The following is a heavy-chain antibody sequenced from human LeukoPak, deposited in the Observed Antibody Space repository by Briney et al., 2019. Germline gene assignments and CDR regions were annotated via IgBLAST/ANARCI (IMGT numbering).Heavy chain of an antibody. D-gene: IGHD3-3*01. CDR3: AREHAYYDFWSGSDVYFDY. J-gene: IGHJ4*02. V-gene: IGHV4-59*01. CDR2: IYYSGST. CDR1: SGSISSYY. Sequence: SETLSLTCTVSSGSISSYYWSWIRQPPGKGLEWIGYIYYSGSTNYNPSLKSRVTISVDTSKNQFSLKLSSVTAADTAVYYCAREHAYYDFWSGSDVYFDYWGQGTLVTVSS.